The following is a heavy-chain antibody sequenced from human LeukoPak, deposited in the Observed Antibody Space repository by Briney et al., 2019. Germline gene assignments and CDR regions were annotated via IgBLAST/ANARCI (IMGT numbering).Heavy chain of an antibody. D-gene: IGHD6-19*01. Sequence: GGSLRLSCAASGFTFNNYAMSWVRQAPGRGLEWVSAISSGGDYTNSADSVKGRFTISRDNSRNTLYLQMNSLRAEDTAVYYCAKDRASGSGSYSYRGFDHWGQGTLATVSS. V-gene: IGHV3-23*01. CDR3: AKDRASGSGSYSYRGFDH. CDR2: ISSGGDYT. CDR1: GFTFNNYA. J-gene: IGHJ5*02.